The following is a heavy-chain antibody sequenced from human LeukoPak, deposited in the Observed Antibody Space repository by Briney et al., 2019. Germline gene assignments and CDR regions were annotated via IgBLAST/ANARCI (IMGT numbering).Heavy chain of an antibody. D-gene: IGHD3-16*01. CDR1: GGSISSHY. CDR3: ARGKFGGAFDI. V-gene: IGHV4-59*11. Sequence: KASETLSLTCTVSGGSISSHYWSWIRQPPGKGLEWIGYIYYSGSTNYNPSLKSRVTISVDTSKNQFSLKLSSVTAADTAVYYCARGKFGGAFDIWGQGTMVTVSS. CDR2: IYYSGST. J-gene: IGHJ3*02.